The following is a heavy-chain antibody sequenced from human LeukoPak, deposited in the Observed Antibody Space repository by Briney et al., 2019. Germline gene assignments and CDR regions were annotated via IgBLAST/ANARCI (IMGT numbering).Heavy chain of an antibody. V-gene: IGHV3-30-3*01. J-gene: IGHJ4*02. D-gene: IGHD5-18*01. CDR3: ARDREYSYGLIGY. Sequence: GSLRLSCAASGFTFSSYAMSWVRQAPGKGLEWVAVISYDGSNKYYADSVKGRFTISRDNSKNTLYLQMNSLRAEDTAVYYCARDREYSYGLIGYWGQGTLVTVSS. CDR1: GFTFSSYA. CDR2: ISYDGSNK.